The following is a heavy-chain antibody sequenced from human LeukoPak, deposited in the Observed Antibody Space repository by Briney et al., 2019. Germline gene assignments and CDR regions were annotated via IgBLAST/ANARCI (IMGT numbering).Heavy chain of an antibody. CDR3: ASLRRRWLYHYFDY. D-gene: IGHD3-16*02. V-gene: IGHV4-30-2*01. Sequence: SETLSLTCAVSGGSICSGGYSWSWIRQPPGKGLEWIGYIYHSGSTYYNPSLKSRVTISVDRSKNQFSLKLSSVTAADTAVYYCASLRRRWLYHYFDYWGQGTLVTVSS. J-gene: IGHJ4*02. CDR2: IYHSGST. CDR1: GGSICSGGYS.